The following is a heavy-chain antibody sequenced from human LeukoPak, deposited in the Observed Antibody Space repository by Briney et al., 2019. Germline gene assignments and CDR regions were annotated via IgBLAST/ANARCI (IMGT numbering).Heavy chain of an antibody. J-gene: IGHJ4*02. CDR3: ARFYYSSSSDLYN. D-gene: IGHD6-6*01. Sequence: PGGSLRLSCAATGFTFSNAWMSWVRQAPGKGLEWVGRVKSKTDGGTIDYAAPVKDKFTISRDDSKNTLYLQMNSLRSEDTAVYYCARFYYSSSSDLYNWGQGTLVTVSS. V-gene: IGHV3-15*01. CDR1: GFTFSNAW. CDR2: VKSKTDGGTI.